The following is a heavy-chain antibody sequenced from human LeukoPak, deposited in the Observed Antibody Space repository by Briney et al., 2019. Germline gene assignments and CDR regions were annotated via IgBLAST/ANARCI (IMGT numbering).Heavy chain of an antibody. V-gene: IGHV3-21*01. Sequence: GGSLRLSCAASGFTFSSYAMHWVRQAPGKGLEWVSSISSSSSYIYHADSVKGRLTISRDNAKNSLYLQMNSLRAEDTAVYYCARKNSDYDSLGGFDYWGQGTLVTVSS. CDR3: ARKNSDYDSLGGFDY. CDR2: ISSSSSYI. J-gene: IGHJ4*02. CDR1: GFTFSSYA. D-gene: IGHD5-12*01.